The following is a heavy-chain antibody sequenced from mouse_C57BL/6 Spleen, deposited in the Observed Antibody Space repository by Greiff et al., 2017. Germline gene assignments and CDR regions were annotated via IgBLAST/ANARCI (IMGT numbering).Heavy chain of an antibody. D-gene: IGHD3-3*01. CDR1: GFTFTDYY. CDR2: IRNKANGYTT. J-gene: IGHJ2*01. V-gene: IGHV7-3*01. CDR3: ARYYALGYFDY. Sequence: EVKLVESGGGLVQPGGSLSLSCAASGFTFTDYYMSWVRQPPGKALEWLGFIRNKANGYTTEYSASVKGRFTISRDNSQSILYLQMNALRAEDSSTYYCARYYALGYFDYWGQGTTLTVSS.